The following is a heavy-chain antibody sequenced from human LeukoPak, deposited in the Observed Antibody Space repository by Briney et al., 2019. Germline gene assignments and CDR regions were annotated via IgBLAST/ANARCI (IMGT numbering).Heavy chain of an antibody. CDR1: GFPFSLYA. Sequence: QSGGSLRLSCAASGFPFSLYAMSWVRQAPGKGLEWVSPISGSGGSTYYAASVKGRFTISRDNSKNPLYLQLNSLRAEDTAVYYWAKQTVDTAMVCFDYWGQGTLVTVSS. CDR3: AKQTVDTAMVCFDY. J-gene: IGHJ4*02. CDR2: ISGSGGST. V-gene: IGHV3-23*01. D-gene: IGHD5-18*01.